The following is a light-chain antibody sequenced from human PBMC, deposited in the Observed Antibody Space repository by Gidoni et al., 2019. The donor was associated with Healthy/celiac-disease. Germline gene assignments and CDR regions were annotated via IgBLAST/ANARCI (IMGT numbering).Light chain of an antibody. CDR2: EDS. J-gene: IGLJ1*01. CDR1: ALPTKY. V-gene: IGLV3-10*01. Sequence: SYELTQPPSVSVSPGQTARIACSGDALPTKYPYWYQQKSGQAPVLVIYEDSKRPPGIPERFSGSSSGTMATLTISGAQVEDEADYYCYSTDSSGNHYVFGTGTKVTVL. CDR3: YSTDSSGNHYV.